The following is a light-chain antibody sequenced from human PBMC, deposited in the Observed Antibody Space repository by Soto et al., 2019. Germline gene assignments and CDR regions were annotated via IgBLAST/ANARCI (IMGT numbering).Light chain of an antibody. CDR1: SSNIGKNY. V-gene: IGLV1-51*01. Sequence: QSVLTQPPSVSAAPGQTVTISCSGSSSNIGKNYVSWYQQFPGTAPKLLIYDNDKRPSGIPDRFSGSKSGTSATLAITGLQTGDEADYYCETWDDSLSGVFGGGTKLTVL. CDR3: ETWDDSLSGV. J-gene: IGLJ2*01. CDR2: DND.